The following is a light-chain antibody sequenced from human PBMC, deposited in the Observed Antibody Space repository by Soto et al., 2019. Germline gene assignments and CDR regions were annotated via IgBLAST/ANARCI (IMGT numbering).Light chain of an antibody. CDR1: QSVSSSY. V-gene: IGKV3-20*01. J-gene: IGKJ1*01. CDR3: HHYNTYST. CDR2: GAS. Sequence: EIVLTQSPGTLSLSPGERATLSCRASQSVSSSYLAWYQQKPGQAPRLLIYGASSRATGIPDRFSGSGSGTEFTLTITSLQPDDFATYYCHHYNTYSTFGQGTKVDI.